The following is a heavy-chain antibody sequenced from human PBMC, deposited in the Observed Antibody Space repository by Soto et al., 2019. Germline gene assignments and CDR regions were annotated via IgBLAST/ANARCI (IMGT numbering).Heavy chain of an antibody. J-gene: IGHJ6*02. CDR2: ISYDGSNK. V-gene: IGHV3-30*18. Sequence: GGSLRLSCAASGFTFSSYGMHWVRQAPGKGLEWVAVISYDGSNKYYADSVKGRFTISRDNSKNTLYLQMNSLRAEDTAVYYCAKDRDIVVVPAAIIGMDVWGQGTTVTVSS. CDR1: GFTFSSYG. D-gene: IGHD2-2*01. CDR3: AKDRDIVVVPAAIIGMDV.